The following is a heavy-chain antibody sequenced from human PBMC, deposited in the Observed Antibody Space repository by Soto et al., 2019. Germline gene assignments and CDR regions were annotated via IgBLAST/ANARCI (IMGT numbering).Heavy chain of an antibody. CDR2: IYYSGST. CDR1: GGSISSYY. Sequence: SETLSLTCTVSGGSISSYYWSWIRQPPGKGLEWIGYIYYSGSTNYNPSLKSRVTISVDTSKNQFPLKLSSVTAADTAVYYCARDRAYSSGWYSGAFDIWGQGTMVTVSS. V-gene: IGHV4-59*01. D-gene: IGHD6-19*01. J-gene: IGHJ3*02. CDR3: ARDRAYSSGWYSGAFDI.